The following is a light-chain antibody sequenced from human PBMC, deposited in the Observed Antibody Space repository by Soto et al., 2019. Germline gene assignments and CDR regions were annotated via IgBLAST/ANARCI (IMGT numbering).Light chain of an antibody. Sequence: AIQMTQSPSSLSASVGDRVTITCRASQGIRNDLGWYQQKPGKAPKLLIYAASSLQSGVPSRLRGSGSGTVFTLPISSLQPKDFAIFSCLQDYISPLIFGGGTRVDTK. CDR3: LQDYISPLI. CDR2: AAS. V-gene: IGKV1-6*01. J-gene: IGKJ4*01. CDR1: QGIRND.